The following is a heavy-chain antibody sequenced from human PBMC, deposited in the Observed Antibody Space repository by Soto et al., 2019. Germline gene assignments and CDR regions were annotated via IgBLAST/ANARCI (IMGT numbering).Heavy chain of an antibody. CDR2: ISWNSGSI. CDR1: GFTFDDYA. CDR3: AKDDSLSIAARVPWFDP. D-gene: IGHD6-6*01. J-gene: IGHJ5*02. Sequence: EVQLVESGGGLVQPGRSLRLSCAASGFTFDDYAMHWVRQAPGKGLEWVSGISWNSGSIGYADSVKGRFTISRDNAKNSMYLQMNSLRAEDTALYYCAKDDSLSIAARVPWFDPWGQGTLVTVSS. V-gene: IGHV3-9*01.